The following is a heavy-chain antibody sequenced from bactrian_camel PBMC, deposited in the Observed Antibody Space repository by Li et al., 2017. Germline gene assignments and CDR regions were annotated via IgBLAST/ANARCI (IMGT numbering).Heavy chain of an antibody. V-gene: IGHV3S10*01. CDR3: SAAWTSGHSNLSRF. CDR1: GYTAKTCS. D-gene: IGHD4*01. Sequence: GGGLVQPGESLRLSCAASGYTAKTCSWNWYRQFQGKGRELVSSLYANGGTYYHDSVKGRFTFAQANVENTNAVTLEMNNLKPEDTAMYYCSAAWTSGHSNLSRFWGQGTQVTVS. CDR2: LYANGGT. J-gene: IGHJ4*01.